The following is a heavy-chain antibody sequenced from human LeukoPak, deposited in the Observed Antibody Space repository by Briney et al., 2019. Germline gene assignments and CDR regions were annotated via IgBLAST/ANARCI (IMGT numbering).Heavy chain of an antibody. D-gene: IGHD3-3*01. Sequence: SETLFLTCTVPGGSISSSSYYWGWISQPPGKGLEWTGSIYYSGSTYYNASLKSRVTISVDTSKNQFSLKLSSVTAADTAVYYCARWALGVTIFGVVIIRPTDDGMDVWGQGTTVTVSS. CDR2: IYYSGST. CDR1: GGSISSSSYY. CDR3: ARWALGVTIFGVVIIRPTDDGMDV. J-gene: IGHJ6*02. V-gene: IGHV4-39*01.